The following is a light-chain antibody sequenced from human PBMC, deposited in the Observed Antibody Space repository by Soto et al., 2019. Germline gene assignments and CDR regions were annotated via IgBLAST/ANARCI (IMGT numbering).Light chain of an antibody. J-gene: IGLJ2*01. CDR3: AAWDDSLNGLV. V-gene: IGLV1-36*01. CDR1: RSNIGDNA. Sequence: QSVLTQPPSVSAAPWQRVTISCSGSRSNIGDNAVNWYQQLPGKAPRLLIYYDDLLPSGVSDRFSGSKFGTSASLAISGLQSEDEADYYCAAWDDSLNGLVFGGGTKVTVL. CDR2: YDD.